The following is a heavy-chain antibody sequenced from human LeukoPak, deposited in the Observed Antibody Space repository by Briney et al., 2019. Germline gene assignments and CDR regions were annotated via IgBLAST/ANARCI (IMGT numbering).Heavy chain of an antibody. CDR2: IYYSGNT. CDR3: ARGGWSLDF. Sequence: SETLSLTCTVSDGSITGSYWSWIRQPPGKGLEWIGYIYYSGNTNYNPPLKSRVTISVDTSKNQFSLKLSSVTAADTAVYFCARGGWSLDFWGRGTLVAVSS. CDR1: DGSITGSY. J-gene: IGHJ2*01. V-gene: IGHV4-59*01.